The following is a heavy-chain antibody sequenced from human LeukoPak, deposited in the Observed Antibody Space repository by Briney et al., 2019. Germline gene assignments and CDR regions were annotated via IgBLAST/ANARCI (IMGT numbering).Heavy chain of an antibody. Sequence: ASVKVSCKASGYTFTGYYMHWVRQAPGQGLEWMGWINPNSGGTYFAQKFQGRVTMTRDTSISTAYMELSRLRSDDTAVYYCARVLIAASLCYWGQGTLVTVSS. CDR3: ARVLIAASLCY. D-gene: IGHD6-13*01. J-gene: IGHJ1*01. CDR2: INPNSGGT. CDR1: GYTFTGYY. V-gene: IGHV1-2*02.